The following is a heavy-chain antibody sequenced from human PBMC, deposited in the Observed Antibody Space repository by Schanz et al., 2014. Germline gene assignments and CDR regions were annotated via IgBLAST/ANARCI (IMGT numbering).Heavy chain of an antibody. Sequence: QLQLQESGSGLVKPSQTLSLTCGVSGGSISSGGSSWNWIRLPPGKGLEWIGYIYHSGSTYYNPSLKSRVTISVDRSKNQFSRNLPSVTAADTAVYYCARHWGSTDWSPIQFWGQGSLVTVSS. CDR1: GGSISSGGSS. D-gene: IGHD3-16*01. V-gene: IGHV4-30-2*01. CDR3: ARHWGSTDWSPIQF. J-gene: IGHJ4*02. CDR2: IYHSGST.